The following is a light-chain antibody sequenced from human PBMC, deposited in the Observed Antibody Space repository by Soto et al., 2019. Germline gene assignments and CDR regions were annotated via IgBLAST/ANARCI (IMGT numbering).Light chain of an antibody. CDR3: QQFDTSPPST. CDR1: QSVSSSY. Sequence: DIVLTQSPGTLSLSPGERATLSCRASQSVSSSYLAWYQQKPGQAPRLLIYGASGRATGIPDRFSGSGSGTDFTLTISRLEHEDFAVFYCQQFDTSPPSTFGQGTRLEIK. J-gene: IGKJ5*01. V-gene: IGKV3-20*01. CDR2: GAS.